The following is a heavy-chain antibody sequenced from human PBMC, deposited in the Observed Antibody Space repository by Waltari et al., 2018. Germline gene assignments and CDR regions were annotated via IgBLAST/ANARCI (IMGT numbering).Heavy chain of an antibody. CDR1: GFTFSSYG. D-gene: IGHD6-13*01. V-gene: IGHV3-30*02. J-gene: IGHJ6*02. Sequence: QVQLVESGGGVVQPGGSLRLSCAASGFTFSSYGMHWVRQAPAKGLEWVAFIRYDGSNKYYADSVKGRFTISRDNSKNTLYLQMNSLRAEDTAVYYCVRVGAAAGTHYYYYGMDVWGQGTTVTVSS. CDR3: VRVGAAAGTHYYYYGMDV. CDR2: IRYDGSNK.